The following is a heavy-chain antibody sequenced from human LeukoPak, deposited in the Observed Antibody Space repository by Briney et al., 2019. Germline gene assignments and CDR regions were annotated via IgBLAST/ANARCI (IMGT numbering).Heavy chain of an antibody. D-gene: IGHD5-18*01. V-gene: IGHV1-69*05. CDR2: IIPIFGTA. Sequence: SSVKVSCKASGGTFSSCAISWVRQAPGQGLEWMGRIIPIFGTANYAQKFQGRVTITTDESTSTAYMELSSLRSEDTAVYYCARDREQLNSFDYWGQGTLVTVSS. J-gene: IGHJ4*02. CDR1: GGTFSSCA. CDR3: ARDREQLNSFDY.